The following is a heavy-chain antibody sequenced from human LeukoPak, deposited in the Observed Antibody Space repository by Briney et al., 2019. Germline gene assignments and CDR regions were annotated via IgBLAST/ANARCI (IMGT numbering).Heavy chain of an antibody. CDR3: ARGQPPPSQTRIMITFGGVTGTYMDV. J-gene: IGHJ6*03. CDR1: GYTFTGYY. D-gene: IGHD3-16*01. CDR2: INPNSGGT. V-gene: IGHV1-2*02. Sequence: ASVKVSCKASGYTFTGYYMHWVRQAPGQGLEWMGWINPNSGGTNYAQKFQGRVTMTRDTSISTAYMELSRLRSDDTAVYYCARGQPPPSQTRIMITFGGVTGTYMDVWGKGTTVTVSS.